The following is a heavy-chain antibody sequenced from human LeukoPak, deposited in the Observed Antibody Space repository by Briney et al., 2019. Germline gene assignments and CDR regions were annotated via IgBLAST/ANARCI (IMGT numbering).Heavy chain of an antibody. CDR3: ARALAYCGGDCYSGLDY. D-gene: IGHD2-21*02. V-gene: IGHV3-64*01. CDR1: GFTFSSYA. Sequence: GGSLRLSCAASGFTFSSYAMNWVRQAPGKGLEYVSAISSNGGSTYYANSVKGRFTISRDNSKNTLYLQMGSLRAEDMAVYYCARALAYCGGDCYSGLDYWGQGTLVTVSS. J-gene: IGHJ4*02. CDR2: ISSNGGST.